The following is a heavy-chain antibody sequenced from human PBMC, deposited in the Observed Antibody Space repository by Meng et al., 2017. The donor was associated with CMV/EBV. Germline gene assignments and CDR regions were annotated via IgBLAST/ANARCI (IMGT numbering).Heavy chain of an antibody. CDR3: ARRRIVGATTAPLYYFDY. D-gene: IGHD1-26*01. V-gene: IGHV3-23*01. Sequence: GESLKISCAASGFTFSSHVMSWVRQAPGKGLEWVSNISGGGGTTYYTDSLRSRFTVSRDNSKDTLYLQMNSLRAEDTAVYYCARRRIVGATTAPLYYFDYWGQGTLVTVSS. CDR2: ISGGGGTT. J-gene: IGHJ4*02. CDR1: GFTFSSHV.